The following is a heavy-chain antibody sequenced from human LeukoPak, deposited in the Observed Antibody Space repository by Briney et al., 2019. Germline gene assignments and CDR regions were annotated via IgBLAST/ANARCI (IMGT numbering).Heavy chain of an antibody. CDR2: IIPIFGTA. J-gene: IGHJ4*02. Sequence: SVKVSCKASGGIFSSYAISWVRQAPGQGLEWMGGIIPIFGTANYAQKFQGRVTITADESTSTAYMELSSLRSEDTAVYYCARARDEKKWFFPPNFDYWGQGTLVTVSS. D-gene: IGHD3/OR15-3a*01. V-gene: IGHV1-69*13. CDR3: ARARDEKKWFFPPNFDY. CDR1: GGIFSSYA.